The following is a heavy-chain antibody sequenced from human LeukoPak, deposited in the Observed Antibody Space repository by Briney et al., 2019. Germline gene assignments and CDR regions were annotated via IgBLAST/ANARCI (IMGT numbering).Heavy chain of an antibody. J-gene: IGHJ4*02. V-gene: IGHV3-48*01. Sequence: GGSLRLSCVASGFTFSSDSMNWVRQAPGKGLEWVSYITRSSSAKFYADSVKGRFTIYRDNAENLLYLQMNSLRAEDTAVYYCTRDQEGSDYWGQGTLVTVSS. CDR1: GFTFSSDS. CDR2: ITRSSSAK. CDR3: TRDQEGSDY.